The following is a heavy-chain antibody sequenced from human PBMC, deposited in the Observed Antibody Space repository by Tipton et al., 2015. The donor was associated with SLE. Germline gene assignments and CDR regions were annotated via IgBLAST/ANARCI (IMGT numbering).Heavy chain of an antibody. CDR2: ISRSINYI. CDR1: GFTFISYA. J-gene: IGHJ4*02. V-gene: IGHV3-21*03. Sequence: SLRLSCAASGFTFISYAIIWVRQAPGKGLEWVSSISRSINYIYYLASVKGRFTISRDNAKNALYLQMNSLTAEDTAVYYCARGIAVYGHSDQWGQGTLVTV. CDR3: ARGIAVYGHSDQ. D-gene: IGHD6-19*01.